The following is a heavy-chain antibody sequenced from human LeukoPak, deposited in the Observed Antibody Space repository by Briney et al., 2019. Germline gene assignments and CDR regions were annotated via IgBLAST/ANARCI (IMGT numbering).Heavy chain of an antibody. V-gene: IGHV4-39*07. Sequence: TSETLSLTCTVSGGSISSSSYYWGWIRQPPGKGLEWIGSIYYSGSTYYNPSLKSRVTISVDTSKNQFSLKLSSVTAADTAVYYCARVEYYYDSSGSDWRIDYWGQGTLVTVSS. CDR1: GGSISSSSYY. CDR2: IYYSGST. CDR3: ARVEYYYDSSGSDWRIDY. D-gene: IGHD3-22*01. J-gene: IGHJ4*02.